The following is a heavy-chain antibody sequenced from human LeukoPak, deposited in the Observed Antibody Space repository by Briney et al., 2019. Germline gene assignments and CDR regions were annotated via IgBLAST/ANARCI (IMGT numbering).Heavy chain of an antibody. J-gene: IGHJ1*01. D-gene: IGHD5-18*01. V-gene: IGHV6-1*01. CDR2: TYYKSKWSN. Sequence: SQTLSLTCAISGXSVSSNSSAWNWIRQSPSRGLEWLGRTYYKSKWSNDYAVSVKSRITINPDTSKNQLSLQLNSVTPEDTAVYYCASSLDTAAIYWGQGTLVTVSS. CDR3: ASSLDTAAIY. CDR1: GXSVSSNSSA.